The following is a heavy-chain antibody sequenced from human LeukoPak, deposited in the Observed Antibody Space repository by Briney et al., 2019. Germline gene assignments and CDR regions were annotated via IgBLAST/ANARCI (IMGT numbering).Heavy chain of an antibody. CDR2: IYYSGST. J-gene: IGHJ4*02. CDR1: GGSISSSNFY. D-gene: IGHD3-10*01. CDR3: ARGFLGDYFGSGGYYVFDY. Sequence: PSETLSLTCTVSGGSISSSNFYWGWIRQPPGKGLEWIGYIYYSGSTNYNPSLKSRVTISVDTSKNQFSLNLSSVTAADTAVYYCARGFLGDYFGSGGYYVFDYWGQGTLVTVSS. V-gene: IGHV4-61*05.